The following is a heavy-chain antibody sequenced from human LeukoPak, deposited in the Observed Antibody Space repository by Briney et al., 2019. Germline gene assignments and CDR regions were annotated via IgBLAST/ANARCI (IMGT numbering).Heavy chain of an antibody. D-gene: IGHD5-24*01. Sequence: GGSLRLSCETAGFTFSSYVMHWVRRTPGKGLVWVSRISHDGFISYADSVKGRFTISRDNAKNTLLLQMNSLRAEDTAVYYCARDWVYKIDYWGRGTLVTVSS. V-gene: IGHV3-74*01. CDR3: ARDWVYKIDY. CDR2: ISHDGFI. J-gene: IGHJ4*02. CDR1: GFTFSSYV.